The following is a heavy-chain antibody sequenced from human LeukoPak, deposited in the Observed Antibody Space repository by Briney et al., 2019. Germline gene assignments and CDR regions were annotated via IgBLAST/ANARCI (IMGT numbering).Heavy chain of an antibody. D-gene: IGHD3-22*01. V-gene: IGHV4-59*12. Sequence: SETLSLTCTVSGGSISSYYWSWIRQPPGKGLEWIGYIYYSGSTNYNPSPKSRVTISVDTSKNQFSLKLSSVTAADTAVYYCARKTMIVVVNWFDPWGQGTLVTVSS. J-gene: IGHJ5*02. CDR3: ARKTMIVVVNWFDP. CDR1: GGSISSYY. CDR2: IYYSGST.